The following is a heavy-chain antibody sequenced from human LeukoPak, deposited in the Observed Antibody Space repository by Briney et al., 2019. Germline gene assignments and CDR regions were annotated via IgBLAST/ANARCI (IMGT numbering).Heavy chain of an antibody. D-gene: IGHD2-2*01. Sequence: GGSLRLSCAASGFTFISYSMSWVRQAPGKGLEWVSAISGSAGSTNYGDSVRGRFTISIDNSKDTLYLQMNSLRAEDTAAYYCAKAFLPAASYFDYWGQGTLVTVSS. CDR1: GFTFISYS. CDR2: ISGSAGST. V-gene: IGHV3-23*01. CDR3: AKAFLPAASYFDY. J-gene: IGHJ4*02.